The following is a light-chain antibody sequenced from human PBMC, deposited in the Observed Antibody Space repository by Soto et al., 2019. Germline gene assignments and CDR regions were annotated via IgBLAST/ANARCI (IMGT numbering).Light chain of an antibody. Sequence: DIVMTQSPDSLAVSLGERATINCKSSQSVLYSSNNKNYLAWYQQKPGQPPKLLIYWASTRESGVPERFSGSGSGTDFTLTIISLQAEDVAVYSCQQYYSTPKTFGQGTKVEIK. CDR2: WAS. J-gene: IGKJ1*01. V-gene: IGKV4-1*01. CDR1: QSVLYSSNNKNY. CDR3: QQYYSTPKT.